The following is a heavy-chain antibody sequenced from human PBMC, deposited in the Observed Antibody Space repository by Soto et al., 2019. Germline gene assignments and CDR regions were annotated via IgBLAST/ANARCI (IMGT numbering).Heavy chain of an antibody. D-gene: IGHD3-10*01. J-gene: IGHJ4*02. CDR2: ISASGRTT. V-gene: IGHV3-23*01. CDR3: AKGENDYYGSGTYVDY. Sequence: EVQLLESGGGVVKPGGSLGLSCAASGFTFSSDAMSWVRQAPGKGLEWVSGISASGRTTYYADSVKGRFIISRDNSNNTLFLQMNRLRAEDTAIYYCAKGENDYYGSGTYVDYWGQGTLVPVSS. CDR1: GFTFSSDA.